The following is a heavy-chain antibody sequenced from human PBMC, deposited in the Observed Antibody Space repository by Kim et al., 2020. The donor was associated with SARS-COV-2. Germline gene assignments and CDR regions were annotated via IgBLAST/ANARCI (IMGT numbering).Heavy chain of an antibody. V-gene: IGHV3-74*03. CDR1: GFTFSTYW. Sequence: GGSLRLSCAASGFTFSTYWMNWVRQAPGKGLLWVSYINSDGSTTKYADSVRGRFTISRDNAKNTVYLQMNSLRVEDTAVYYCAREGSSTYDYWGQGTPVTVSS. D-gene: IGHD2-2*01. CDR3: AREGSSTYDY. CDR2: INSDGSTT. J-gene: IGHJ4*02.